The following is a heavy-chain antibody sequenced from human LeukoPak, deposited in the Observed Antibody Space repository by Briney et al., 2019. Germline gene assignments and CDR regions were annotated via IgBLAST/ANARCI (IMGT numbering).Heavy chain of an antibody. Sequence: ASVKVSCKASGYTFTSYGISWVRQAPGQGLEWMGWISAYNGNTNYAQKLQGRVTMTTDTSTSTAYMELRSLRSDDTAVYYCARGGYRSSTSCYPSKSDYWGQGTLVTVSS. CDR1: GYTFTSYG. V-gene: IGHV1-18*01. J-gene: IGHJ4*02. CDR3: ARGGYRSSTSCYPSKSDY. CDR2: ISAYNGNT. D-gene: IGHD2-2*01.